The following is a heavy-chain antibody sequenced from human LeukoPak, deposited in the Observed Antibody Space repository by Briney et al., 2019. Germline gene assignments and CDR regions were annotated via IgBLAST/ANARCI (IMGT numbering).Heavy chain of an antibody. CDR2: INPNSGGT. V-gene: IGHV1-2*02. D-gene: IGHD3-3*01. CDR1: GYTFTGYY. J-gene: IGHJ5*02. CDR3: ARDLRERITIFGVVIGPAKLEGNWFDP. Sequence: GASVKVSCKASGYTFTGYYMHWVRQAPGQGLEWMGWINPNSGGTNYAQKFQGRVTMTRDTSISTAYMELSRLRSDDTAVYYCARDLRERITIFGVVIGPAKLEGNWFDPWGQGTLVTVSS.